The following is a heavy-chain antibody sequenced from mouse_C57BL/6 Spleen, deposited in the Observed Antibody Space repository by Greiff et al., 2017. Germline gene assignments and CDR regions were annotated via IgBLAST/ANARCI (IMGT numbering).Heavy chain of an antibody. CDR2: IDPETGGT. CDR3: TDYYGSSFDY. Sequence: QVQLKQSGAELVRPGASVTLSCKASGYTFTDYEMHWVKQTPVHGLEWIGAIDPETGGTAYNQKFKGKAILTADKSSSTAYMELRILTSEDSAVYYCTDYYGSSFDYWGQGTTLTVSS. J-gene: IGHJ2*01. D-gene: IGHD1-1*01. CDR1: GYTFTDYE. V-gene: IGHV1-15*01.